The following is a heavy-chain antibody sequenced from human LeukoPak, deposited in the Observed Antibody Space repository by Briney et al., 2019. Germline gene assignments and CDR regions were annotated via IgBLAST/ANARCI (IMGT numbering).Heavy chain of an antibody. CDR3: ASGSDSSY. CDR2: INTGGGT. Sequence: GGSLRLSCAVCGITVSVNYMNWVRQAPGKGLEWVSLINTGGGTYYADSVKGRFTISRDNSKNTLYLQMNTLRPEDTAVYYCASGSDSSYWGRGTLVTVSS. D-gene: IGHD6-13*01. CDR1: GITVSVNY. J-gene: IGHJ4*02. V-gene: IGHV3-66*02.